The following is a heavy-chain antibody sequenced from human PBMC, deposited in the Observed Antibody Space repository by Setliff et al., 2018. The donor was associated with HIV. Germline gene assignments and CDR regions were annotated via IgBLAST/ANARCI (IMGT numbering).Heavy chain of an antibody. CDR1: DDPISSYY. V-gene: IGHV4-4*07. J-gene: IGHJ6*03. CDR3: ARGDCGGDCQYFHYYYMDV. Sequence: PSETLSLTCYVTDDPISSYYWSWVRQPAGKGLEWIGRLYTSGSTNYNPSLKSRVTMSIDTSKNQFSLKLHSLIAADTAVYYCARGDCGGDCQYFHYYYMDVWGKGTTVTVSS. D-gene: IGHD2-21*02. CDR2: LYTSGST.